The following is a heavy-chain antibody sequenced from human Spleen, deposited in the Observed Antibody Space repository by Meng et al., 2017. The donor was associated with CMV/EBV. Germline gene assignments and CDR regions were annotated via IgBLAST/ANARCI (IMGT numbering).Heavy chain of an antibody. V-gene: IGHV3-13*03. D-gene: IGHD6-6*01. J-gene: IGHJ6*02. Sequence: GESLKISCAACGFTFSSYDMHWVRQATGKGLEWVSAIGTAGDTYYPGSVKGQFTISRENAKNSLYLQMNSLRAGDTAVYYCARVIAARPEYYYYGMDVWGQGTTVTVSS. CDR2: IGTAGDT. CDR1: GFTFSSYD. CDR3: ARVIAARPEYYYYGMDV.